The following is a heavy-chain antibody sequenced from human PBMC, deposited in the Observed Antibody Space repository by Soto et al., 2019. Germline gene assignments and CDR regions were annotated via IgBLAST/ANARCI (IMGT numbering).Heavy chain of an antibody. CDR2: VYPGDSDT. V-gene: IGHV5-51*03. Sequence: EVQLVQSGAEAKKPGESLKISCKGSGYTFSSYWIGWVRQMPGEGLEWMGLVYPGDSDTRYSPSFQGQVTISADKSITTAYLQWSSLKASDTAMYYCVRRLGTVTAFGYWGQGILVTVSS. CDR1: GYTFSSYW. CDR3: VRRLGTVTAFGY. D-gene: IGHD4-17*01. J-gene: IGHJ4*02.